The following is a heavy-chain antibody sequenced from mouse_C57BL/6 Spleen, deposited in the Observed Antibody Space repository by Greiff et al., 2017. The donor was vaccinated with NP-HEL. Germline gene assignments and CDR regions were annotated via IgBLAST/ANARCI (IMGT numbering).Heavy chain of an antibody. CDR3: ARSHYSNSLDY. Sequence: QGNLQQPGGGRGRTGSSVRLSCKASGYTFTSYWMHWVKQRPIQGLEWIGNIDPSDSETHYNQKFKDKATLTVDKSSSTAYMQLSSLTSEDSAVYYCARSHYSNSLDYWGQGTSVTVSS. V-gene: IGHV1-52*01. CDR2: IDPSDSET. D-gene: IGHD2-5*01. CDR1: GYTFTSYW. J-gene: IGHJ4*01.